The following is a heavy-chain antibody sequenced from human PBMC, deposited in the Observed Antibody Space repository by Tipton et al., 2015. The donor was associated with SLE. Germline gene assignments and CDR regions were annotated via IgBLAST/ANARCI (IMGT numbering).Heavy chain of an antibody. V-gene: IGHV4-59*12. J-gene: IGHJ5*02. CDR2: IYYSGST. D-gene: IGHD6-19*01. CDR3: ARGRDFKEAVAGRGWFDP. CDR1: GGSIRNDY. Sequence: TLSLTCTVSGGSIRNDYWSWIRQPPGKGLEWIGYIYYSGSTNYNPSLKSRITISVDTSKNQFSLKLSSVTAADTAVYYCARGRDFKEAVAGRGWFDPWGQGTLVTVSS.